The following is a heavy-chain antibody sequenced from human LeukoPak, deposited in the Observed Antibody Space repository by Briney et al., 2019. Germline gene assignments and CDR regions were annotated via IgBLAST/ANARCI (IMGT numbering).Heavy chain of an antibody. V-gene: IGHV3-21*01. Sequence: GGSLRLSCAASGFTFSSYSMNWVRQAPGKGLEWVSSISSSSSYIYYADSVKGRFTISRDNAKNSLYLQMNSLRAEDTAVYYCARGPTVRGVIINHWFDPWGQGTLVTVSS. CDR1: GFTFSSYS. J-gene: IGHJ5*02. D-gene: IGHD3-10*01. CDR2: ISSSSSYI. CDR3: ARGPTVRGVIINHWFDP.